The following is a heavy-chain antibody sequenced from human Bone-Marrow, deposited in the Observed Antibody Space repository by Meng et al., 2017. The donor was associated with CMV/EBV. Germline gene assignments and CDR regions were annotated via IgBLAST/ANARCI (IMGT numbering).Heavy chain of an antibody. CDR3: ASEVALWSYYYGMDV. Sequence: SETLSLTCTVSGGSISSGGYYWSWIRQHPGKGLEWIGYIYYSGSTYYNPSLKSRVTISVDTSKNQFPLKLSSVTDADTAVYYCASEVALWSYYYGMDVWGQGTTVTVSS. CDR1: GGSISSGGYY. CDR2: IYYSGST. V-gene: IGHV4-31*03. D-gene: IGHD2-21*01. J-gene: IGHJ6*02.